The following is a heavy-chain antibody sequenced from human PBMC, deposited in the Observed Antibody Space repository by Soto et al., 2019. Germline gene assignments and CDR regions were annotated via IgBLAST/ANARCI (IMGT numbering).Heavy chain of an antibody. CDR2: INAGNGDT. CDR3: ARDKGNGAEIREYQFDY. J-gene: IGHJ4*02. V-gene: IGHV1-3*01. D-gene: IGHD1-26*01. Sequence: ASVXVSFKSSIYIFTTYALHCLLQAPGQRLDWMGWINAGNGDTKYSEKFQGRVTINRDTSASTAYMELSRLRSEDTSVYYCARDKGNGAEIREYQFDYWGQGTLVT. CDR1: IYIFTTYA.